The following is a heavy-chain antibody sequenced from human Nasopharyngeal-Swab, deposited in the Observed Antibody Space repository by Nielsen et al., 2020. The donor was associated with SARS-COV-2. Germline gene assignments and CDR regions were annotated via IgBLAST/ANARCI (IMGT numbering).Heavy chain of an antibody. Sequence: GGSLRLSCAASGFTFSSNTMNWVRQAPGKGLEWVSSISGNSGYISYADSVKGRFTISRDNAKNSLYLQMNSLRAEDTGVYCCARLVGAYSNYFDYWGQGTLVTVSS. D-gene: IGHD3-10*01. V-gene: IGHV3-21*01. CDR3: ARLVGAYSNYFDY. CDR1: GFTFSSNT. CDR2: ISGNSGYI. J-gene: IGHJ4*02.